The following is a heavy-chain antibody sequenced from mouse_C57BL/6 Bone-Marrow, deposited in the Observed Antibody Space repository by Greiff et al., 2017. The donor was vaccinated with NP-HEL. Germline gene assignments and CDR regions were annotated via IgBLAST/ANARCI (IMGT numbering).Heavy chain of an antibody. D-gene: IGHD1-1*01. CDR1: GYTFTSYW. V-gene: IGHV1-55*01. Sequence: QVQLKQPGAELVKPGASVKMSCKASGYTFTSYWITWVKQRPGQGLEWIGDIYPGSGSTNYNEKFKSKATLTVDTSSSTAYMQLSSLTSEDSAVYYCARASFSYGTRYWYFDVWGTGATVTVSS. J-gene: IGHJ1*03. CDR3: ARASFSYGTRYWYFDV. CDR2: IYPGSGST.